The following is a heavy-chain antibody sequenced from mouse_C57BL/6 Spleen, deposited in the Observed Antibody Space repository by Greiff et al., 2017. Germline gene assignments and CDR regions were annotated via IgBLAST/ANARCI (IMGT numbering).Heavy chain of an antibody. CDR2: IYPGSGST. J-gene: IGHJ4*01. D-gene: IGHD1-1*01. V-gene: IGHV1-55*01. Sequence: QVQLKEPGAELVKPGASVKMSCKASGYTFTSYWITWVKQRPGQGLEWIGDIYPGSGSTNYNEKFKSKATLTVDTSSSTAYMQLSSLPSEDSSVYYCAIWGSYYGSFYAMDYWGQGTSVTVSS. CDR1: GYTFTSYW. CDR3: AIWGSYYGSFYAMDY.